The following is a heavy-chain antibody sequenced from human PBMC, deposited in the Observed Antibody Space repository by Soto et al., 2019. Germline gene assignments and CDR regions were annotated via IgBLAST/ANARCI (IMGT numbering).Heavy chain of an antibody. D-gene: IGHD2-2*01. CDR2: ISGSGGST. CDR3: AKDASTNSMQEDYYYYGMDV. J-gene: IGHJ6*02. V-gene: IGHV3-23*01. CDR1: GFTFSSYS. Sequence: PGGSLRLSCTASGFTFSSYSMNWVRQAPGKGLEWVSSISGSGGSTYYADSVKGRFTISRDNSKNTLYLQMNSLRAEDTAVYYCAKDASTNSMQEDYYYYGMDVWGQGTTVTVSS.